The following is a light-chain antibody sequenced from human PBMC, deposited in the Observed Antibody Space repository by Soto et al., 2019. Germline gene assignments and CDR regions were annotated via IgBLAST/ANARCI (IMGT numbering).Light chain of an antibody. J-gene: IGLJ1*01. CDR1: SSDVGTYDY. CDR3: SSYAGRSMYV. V-gene: IGLV2-8*01. CDR2: GVT. Sequence: QSVLTQPPSASGSPGQSVTFSCTGTSSDVGTYDYVSWYQQYPGKAPKLLIYGVTRRPSGVPDRFSGSKSGNTAALTVSGLQAEDEAYYYCSSYAGRSMYVFGTGTKVTVL.